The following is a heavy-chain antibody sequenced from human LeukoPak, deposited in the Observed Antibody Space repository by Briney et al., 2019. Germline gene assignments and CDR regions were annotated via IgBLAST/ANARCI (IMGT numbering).Heavy chain of an antibody. V-gene: IGHV4-59*08. CDR3: ARVEYSGYDYGIDTYNWFDP. Sequence: SETLSLTCTVSGGSISSYYWSWIRQPLGKGLEWIGYIYYSGSTNYNPSPKSRVTISVDTSKNQFSLKLSSVTAADTAVYYCARVEYSGYDYGIDTYNWFDPWGQGTLVTVSS. D-gene: IGHD5-12*01. CDR2: IYYSGST. J-gene: IGHJ5*02. CDR1: GGSISSYY.